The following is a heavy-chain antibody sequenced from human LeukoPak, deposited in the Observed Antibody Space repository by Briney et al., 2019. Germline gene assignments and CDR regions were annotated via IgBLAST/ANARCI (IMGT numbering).Heavy chain of an antibody. CDR3: ARLYCSGGSCYEENWFDP. D-gene: IGHD2-15*01. CDR1: GGSISSGGYY. J-gene: IGHJ5*02. Sequence: PQTLSLTCTVSGGSISSGGYYWSWIRQHPGKGLEWIGYIYYSGSTYYNPSLKSRVTISVDTSKNQFSLKLSSVTAADTAVYYCARLYCSGGSCYEENWFDPWGQGTLVTVSS. CDR2: IYYSGST. V-gene: IGHV4-31*03.